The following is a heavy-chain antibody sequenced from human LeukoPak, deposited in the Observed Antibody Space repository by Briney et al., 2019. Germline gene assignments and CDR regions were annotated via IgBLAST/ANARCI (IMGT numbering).Heavy chain of an antibody. D-gene: IGHD3-22*01. V-gene: IGHV1-2*06. CDR1: GYTFTGYY. Sequence: ASVKVSCKASGYTFTGYYMHWVRQAPGQGLEWMGRINPNSGGTNYAQKFQGRVTMTRDTSISTAYMEQSRLRSDDTAVYYCARVFYDSSGRRFDYWGQGTLVTVSS. CDR2: INPNSGGT. CDR3: ARVFYDSSGRRFDY. J-gene: IGHJ4*02.